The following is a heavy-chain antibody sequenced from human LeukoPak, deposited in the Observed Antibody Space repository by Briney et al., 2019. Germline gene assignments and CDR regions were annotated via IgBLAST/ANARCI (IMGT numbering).Heavy chain of an antibody. Sequence: GGSLRLSCAASGFTFSSYAMSWVRQAPGGGLEWVSGIRGRGGSTYYADSVKGRFTISRDNSKNTLYLQMNRLRAEDTAVYYCAKGTDTVVKDFDYWGQGTLVTVSS. V-gene: IGHV3-23*01. J-gene: IGHJ4*02. CDR1: GFTFSSYA. D-gene: IGHD4-23*01. CDR2: IRGRGGST. CDR3: AKGTDTVVKDFDY.